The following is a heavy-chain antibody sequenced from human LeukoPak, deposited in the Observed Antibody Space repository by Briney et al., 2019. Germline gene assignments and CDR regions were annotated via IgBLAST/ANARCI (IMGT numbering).Heavy chain of an antibody. CDR1: GYTLTEFS. J-gene: IGHJ4*02. V-gene: IGHV1-24*01. CDR3: ATDLRRITIFWGY. CDR2: FDPEDGET. D-gene: IGHD3-9*01. Sequence: ASVKVSCKVSGYTLTEFSMHWVRQAPGKGLEWMGGFDPEDGETIYAQKFQGRVSMTEDTSTDTAYMVLSSLRSEDTAVYYCATDLRRITIFWGYWGQGTLVTVSS.